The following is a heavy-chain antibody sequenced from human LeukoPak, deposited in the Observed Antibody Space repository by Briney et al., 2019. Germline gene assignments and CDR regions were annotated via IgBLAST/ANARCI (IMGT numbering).Heavy chain of an antibody. CDR3: ARAHLPPGITWFYFDL. CDR1: GYIFITYY. CDR2: INPVGGNT. J-gene: IGHJ4*02. D-gene: IGHD3-10*01. V-gene: IGHV1-46*01. Sequence: VKESCQRTGYIFITYYIHGVRPAAGQELEWMGTINPVGGNTNYAQKFQGRVTMTRDTSTSTVYMELSDLRSEDTAVYYCARAHLPPGITWFYFDLWGQGDLVTVSS.